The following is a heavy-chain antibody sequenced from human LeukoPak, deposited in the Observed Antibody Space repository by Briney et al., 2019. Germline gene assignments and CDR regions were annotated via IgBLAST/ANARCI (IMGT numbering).Heavy chain of an antibody. CDR3: ARYGSGSYFWDY. J-gene: IGHJ4*02. CDR2: IYYSGST. D-gene: IGHD3-10*01. Sequence: PSETLSLTCTVSGGSMSDYYWSWIRQPPGKGLERIGFIYYSGSTSYNPSLKSRVTISVDTSKNQFSLKVTSVTAADTAVYYCARYGSGSYFWDYWGQGTLVTVSA. CDR1: GGSMSDYY. V-gene: IGHV4-59*01.